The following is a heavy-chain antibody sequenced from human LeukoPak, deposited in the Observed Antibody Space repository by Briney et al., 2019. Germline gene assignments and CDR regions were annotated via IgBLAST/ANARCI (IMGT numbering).Heavy chain of an antibody. J-gene: IGHJ3*02. V-gene: IGHV4-39*07. Sequence: SETLSLTCTVSGGSISSSSYYWGWIRQPPGKGLEWIGSIYYSGSTYYNPSLKSRVTISVDTSKNQFSLKLSSVTAADTAVYYCARGYRGRPVGPGAFDIWGQGTMVTVSS. CDR2: IYYSGST. CDR1: GGSISSSSYY. D-gene: IGHD1-26*01. CDR3: ARGYRGRPVGPGAFDI.